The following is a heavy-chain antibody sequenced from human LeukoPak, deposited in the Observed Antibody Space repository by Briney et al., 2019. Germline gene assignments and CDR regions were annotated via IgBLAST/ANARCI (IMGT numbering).Heavy chain of an antibody. CDR3: ARDRDYDSSGYGYYYMDV. CDR1: GYTFTGYY. D-gene: IGHD3-22*01. CDR2: INPNGGGT. Sequence: ASVKLSCKASGYTFTGYYMHWVRQAPGQGLEWMGGINPNGGGTSYEQKFQGRVTMTRDTSISTAYMELSRLRSDDAAVYYCARDRDYDSSGYGYYYMDVWGKGTTVTVSS. V-gene: IGHV1-2*02. J-gene: IGHJ6*03.